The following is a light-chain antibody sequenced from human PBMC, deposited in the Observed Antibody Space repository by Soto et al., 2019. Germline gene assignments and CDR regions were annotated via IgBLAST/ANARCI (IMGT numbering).Light chain of an antibody. CDR2: SAS. Sequence: DIQMTQSPLTLSGSVGDRVTIACLASQTISSWLAWYQQKPGKAPKLLIYSASTLVRGVPSRFSGSGSGTEFTLTISGLQPEDSLTYYCQQAKSFPITFGQGTRLEIK. CDR1: QTISSW. V-gene: IGKV1-5*03. CDR3: QQAKSFPIT. J-gene: IGKJ5*01.